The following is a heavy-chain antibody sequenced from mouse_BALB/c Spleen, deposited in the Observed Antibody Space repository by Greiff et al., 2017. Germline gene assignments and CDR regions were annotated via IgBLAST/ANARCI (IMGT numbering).Heavy chain of an antibody. J-gene: IGHJ4*01. V-gene: IGHV5-17*02. CDR2: ISSVSSTI. Sequence: EVMLVESGGGLVQPGGSRKLSCAASGFTFSSFGMHWVRQAPEKGLEWVAYISSVSSTIYYADTVKGRFTISRDNPKNTLFLQMTSLRSEDTAMYYCARKPLRFYAMDYWGQGTSVTVSS. CDR3: ARKPLRFYAMDY. CDR1: GFTFSSFG. D-gene: IGHD2-12*01.